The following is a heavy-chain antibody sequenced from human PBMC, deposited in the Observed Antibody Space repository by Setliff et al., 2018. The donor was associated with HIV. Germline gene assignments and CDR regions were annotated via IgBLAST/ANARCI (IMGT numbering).Heavy chain of an antibody. CDR3: AKPPHPVVTSDYWYFDL. V-gene: IGHV3-21*01. CDR1: GFTFSSYS. Sequence: GGSLRLSCAASGFTFSSYSMNWVRQAPGKGLEWVSSISSGGSYIYYADSVKGRFTISRDNAKNSPYLRMNSLRAEDTAVYYCAKPPHPVVTSDYWYFDLWGRGTLVTVSS. CDR2: ISSGGSYI. J-gene: IGHJ2*01. D-gene: IGHD2-15*01.